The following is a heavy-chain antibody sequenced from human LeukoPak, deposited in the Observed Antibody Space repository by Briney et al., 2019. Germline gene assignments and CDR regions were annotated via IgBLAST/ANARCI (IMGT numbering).Heavy chain of an antibody. CDR1: GGSFSGYY. J-gene: IGHJ4*02. CDR2: INHSGST. D-gene: IGHD4-17*01. CDR3: ARGTVTINY. Sequence: SETLSLTCAVYGGSFSGYYWSWIRQPPGMGLEWIGEINHSGSTNYNPSLKSRVTISVDTSKNQFSLKLSSVTAADTAVYYCARGTVTINYWGQGTLVTVSS. V-gene: IGHV4-34*01.